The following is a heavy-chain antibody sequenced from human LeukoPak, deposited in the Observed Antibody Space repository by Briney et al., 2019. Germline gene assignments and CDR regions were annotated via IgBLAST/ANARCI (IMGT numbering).Heavy chain of an antibody. J-gene: IGHJ3*02. CDR1: GFTVSTNY. CDR2: IYRSGST. CDR3: AKGLLFTIIVVVNADAFDI. Sequence: GGSLRLSCAASGFTVSTNYVSWVRQAPGKGLEWVSVIYRSGSTYYADSVKGRFTISRDNSKNTLYLQMNSLRAEDTAVYYCAKGLLFTIIVVVNADAFDIWGQGTMVTVSS. D-gene: IGHD3-22*01. V-gene: IGHV3-53*01.